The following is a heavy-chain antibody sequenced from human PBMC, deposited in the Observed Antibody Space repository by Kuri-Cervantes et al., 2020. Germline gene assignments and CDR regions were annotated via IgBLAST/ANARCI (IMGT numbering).Heavy chain of an antibody. J-gene: IGHJ4*02. CDR2: ISWNSGSI. Sequence: LSLTCAASGFTFDDYAMHWVRQAPGKGLEWVSGISWNSGSIGYADSVKGRFTISRDNAKNSLYLQMNSLRAEDTAVYYCARDPVTMIVGSLFDYWGQGTLVTVSS. CDR1: GFTFDDYA. D-gene: IGHD3-22*01. CDR3: ARDPVTMIVGSLFDY. V-gene: IGHV3-9*01.